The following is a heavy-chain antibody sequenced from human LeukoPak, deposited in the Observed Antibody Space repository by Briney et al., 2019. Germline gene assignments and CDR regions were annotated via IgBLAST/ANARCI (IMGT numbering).Heavy chain of an antibody. CDR3: ARRGYYDSSEDY. V-gene: IGHV4-39*01. Sequence: PSETLSLTCSVSGGSISSSSYYWGWIRQPPGKGLGWIGNIYYSGSTFYNPSLKSRVTISVDTSKNQFSLQLSSVTTTDTAMYYCARRGYYDSSEDYWGQGTLVTVSS. J-gene: IGHJ4*02. CDR1: GGSISSSSYY. CDR2: IYYSGST. D-gene: IGHD3-22*01.